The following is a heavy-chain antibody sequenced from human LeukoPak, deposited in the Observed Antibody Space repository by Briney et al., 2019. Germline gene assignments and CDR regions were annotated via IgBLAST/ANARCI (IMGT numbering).Heavy chain of an antibody. Sequence: GGSLRLSCAASGFTFSSYWMTWVRQAPGKGLEWVANIKRDGSEKYYVDSVKGRFTISRDNAKNSLYLQMNSLRAEDTAVYYCARVANLHYYDSSGYYYWGQGTLVTVSS. D-gene: IGHD3-22*01. CDR1: GFTFSSYW. V-gene: IGHV3-7*01. CDR3: ARVANLHYYDSSGYYY. J-gene: IGHJ4*02. CDR2: IKRDGSEK.